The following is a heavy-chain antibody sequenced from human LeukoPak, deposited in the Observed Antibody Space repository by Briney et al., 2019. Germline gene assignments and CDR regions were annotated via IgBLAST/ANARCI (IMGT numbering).Heavy chain of an antibody. V-gene: IGHV3-11*01. D-gene: IGHD3-16*01. CDR1: GFTFSDYY. CDR3: ARDRQFRLHDP. CDR2: ISTSGGSV. J-gene: IGHJ5*02. Sequence: PGGSLRLSCTASGFTFSDYYMSWIRQAPGKGLEWLSYISTSGGSVSYVDSVKGRFTISRDNAKNSVYLQIDRLRAEDTAMYYCARDRQFRLHDPWGQGILVTVSS.